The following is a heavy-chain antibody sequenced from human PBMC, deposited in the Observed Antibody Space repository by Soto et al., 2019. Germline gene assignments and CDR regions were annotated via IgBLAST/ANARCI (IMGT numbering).Heavy chain of an antibody. V-gene: IGHV1-69*02. J-gene: IGHJ6*03. D-gene: IGHD2-2*01. CDR3: ARGRYCSSTSCLPKPYYYYYYMDV. Sequence: ASVKVSCKASGGTFSSYTISWVRQAPGQGLGWMGRIIPILGIANYAQKFQGRVTITADKSTSTAYMELSSLRSEDTAVYYCARGRYCSSTSCLPKPYYYYYYMDVWGKGTTVTVSS. CDR2: IIPILGIA. CDR1: GGTFSSYT.